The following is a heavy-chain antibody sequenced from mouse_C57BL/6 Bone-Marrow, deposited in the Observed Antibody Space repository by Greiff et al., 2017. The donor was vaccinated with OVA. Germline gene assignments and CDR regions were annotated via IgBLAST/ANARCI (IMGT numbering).Heavy chain of an antibody. Sequence: QVHVKQSGAELAKPGASVKLSCKASGYTFTSYWMHWVKQRPGQGLEWIGYINPSSGYTKYNQKFKDKATLTADKSSSTAYMQLSSLTYEDSAVYYCARSRFSAGYFDVWGTGTTVTVSS. J-gene: IGHJ1*03. CDR3: ARSRFSAGYFDV. CDR1: GYTFTSYW. CDR2: INPSSGYT. V-gene: IGHV1-7*01.